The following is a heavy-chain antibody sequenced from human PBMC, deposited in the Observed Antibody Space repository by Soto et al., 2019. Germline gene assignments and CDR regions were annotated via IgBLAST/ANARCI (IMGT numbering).Heavy chain of an antibody. CDR3: ARRHRYCSGTRCYVSDY. CDR2: INPLDSDT. J-gene: IGHJ4*02. D-gene: IGHD2-2*01. V-gene: IGHV5-51*01. Sequence: GESLKISCKGSGYDFISYSIGWVRQMPGKGLEWMGIINPLDSDTTYSPSFQGQVTISADKSINTAFLQWSSLKASDTAVYYCARRHRYCSGTRCYVSDYWGQGTLVTVSS. CDR1: GYDFISYS.